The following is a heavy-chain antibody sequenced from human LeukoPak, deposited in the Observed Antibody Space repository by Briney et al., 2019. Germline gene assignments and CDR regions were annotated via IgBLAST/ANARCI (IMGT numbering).Heavy chain of an antibody. CDR2: INPSGGST. D-gene: IGHD6-19*01. Sequence: WASVKVSCKASGYTFTSNYIHWVRQAPGQGLEWMGIINPSGGSTSYAQKFQGRVTMTRDTPTSTVYMELSSLRSEDTAVYYCARRRRSSGLDYWGQGTLVTVSS. V-gene: IGHV1-46*01. J-gene: IGHJ4*02. CDR1: GYTFTSNY. CDR3: ARRRRSSGLDY.